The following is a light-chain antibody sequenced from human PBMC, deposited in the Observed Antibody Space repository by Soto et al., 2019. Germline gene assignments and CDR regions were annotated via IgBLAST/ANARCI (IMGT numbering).Light chain of an antibody. V-gene: IGLV1-40*01. CDR2: GNS. Sequence: QPVLTQPPSVSGAPGQRVTLSCTGSSSNIGSGYDLHCYQQLPGTAAKLRISGNSNRPSGVTDRISGSKSGTSASLAISGLQADDEADYYCQSFDGRRSVWVFGGGTKLTVL. CDR3: QSFDGRRSVWV. CDR1: SSNIGSGYD. J-gene: IGLJ2*01.